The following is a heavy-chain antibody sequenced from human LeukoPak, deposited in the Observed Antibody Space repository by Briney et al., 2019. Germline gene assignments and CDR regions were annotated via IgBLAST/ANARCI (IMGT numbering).Heavy chain of an antibody. J-gene: IGHJ6*03. Sequence: GGSLRLSCEASGFTFSNYGMHWVRQAPGKGLEWVAFIRYDGSNKYYTDSVKGRFTISRDNSKNTLYLQMNSLRAEDTAVYYCAKGRGWEASYYYYYMDVWGKGTTVTISS. V-gene: IGHV3-30*02. CDR1: GFTFSNYG. D-gene: IGHD1-26*01. CDR3: AKGRGWEASYYYYYMDV. CDR2: IRYDGSNK.